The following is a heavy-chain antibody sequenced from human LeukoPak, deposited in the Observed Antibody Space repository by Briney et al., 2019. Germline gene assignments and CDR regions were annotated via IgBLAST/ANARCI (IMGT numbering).Heavy chain of an antibody. V-gene: IGHV3-20*04. CDR3: TRAYGKWNDVYFYAFDL. D-gene: IGHD1-20*01. Sequence: GGSLRLSCAASGFTVSSNYMSWVRQAPGKGLEWVSGINWNGRSIGYADSVKGRFTVSRDNAKSSLYLQMNSLRAEDTALYYCTRAYGKWNDVYFYAFDLWGQGTMVTVSS. CDR1: GFTVSSNY. CDR2: INWNGRSI. J-gene: IGHJ3*01.